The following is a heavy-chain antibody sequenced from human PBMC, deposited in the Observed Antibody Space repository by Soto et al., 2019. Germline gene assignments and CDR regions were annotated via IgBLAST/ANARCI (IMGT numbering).Heavy chain of an antibody. Sequence: GGSLRLSCAASGFTFSSYAMSWVRQAPGKGLEWVSAISGSGGSTYYADSVKGRFTISRDNSKNTLYLQMNSLRAEDTAVYYCAKGQTVTTKPYYYYYGMDVWGQGTTVTVSS. V-gene: IGHV3-23*01. CDR2: ISGSGGST. J-gene: IGHJ6*02. D-gene: IGHD4-17*01. CDR3: AKGQTVTTKPYYYYYGMDV. CDR1: GFTFSSYA.